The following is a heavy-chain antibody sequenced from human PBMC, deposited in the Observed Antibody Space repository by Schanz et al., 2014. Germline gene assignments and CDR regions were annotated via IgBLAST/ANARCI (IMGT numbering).Heavy chain of an antibody. CDR1: GFTFSTYY. CDR2: ISSSSSYI. D-gene: IGHD2-21*02. J-gene: IGHJ6*03. V-gene: IGHV3-21*02. CDR3: ARPSDSSWYMDV. Sequence: EVQLVESGGGLVKPGGSLRLSCAASGFTFSTYYMNWVRQAPGKGLEWVSSISSSSSYISYADSVKGRFTISRDNAKNSLYLQMNSRRAEDTAVYYCARPSDSSWYMDVWGKGPTVTVSS.